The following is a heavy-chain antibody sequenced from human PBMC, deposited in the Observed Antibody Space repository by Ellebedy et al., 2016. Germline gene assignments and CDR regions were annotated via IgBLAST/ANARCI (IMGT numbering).Heavy chain of an antibody. CDR2: IYYGGST. V-gene: IGHV4-39*01. D-gene: IGHD6-19*01. CDR3: ARHPLEWLVGPMYLDY. Sequence: SETLSLTCTVSGGSISSSSSYWGWIRQPPGKGLEWIGSIYYGGSTYYNPSLKSRVTIAVDTSKNQFSLKLRSVTAADTAVYFCARHPLEWLVGPMYLDYWGQGTLVTVSS. J-gene: IGHJ4*02. CDR1: GGSISSSSSY.